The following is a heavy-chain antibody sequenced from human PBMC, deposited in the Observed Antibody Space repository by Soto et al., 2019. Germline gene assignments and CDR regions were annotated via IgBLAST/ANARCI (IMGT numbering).Heavy chain of an antibody. CDR3: ARWPHSSSWYEGWFDP. Sequence: QVQLVQSGAEVKKPGSSVKVSCKASGGTFSSYAISWVRQAPGQGLEWMGGIIPIFGTANYAQKFQGRVTMTADESTSTTYMELRSLRSEDTRVYYCARWPHSSSWYEGWFDPWGEGTLVIVSS. CDR2: IIPIFGTA. J-gene: IGHJ5*02. V-gene: IGHV1-69*01. CDR1: GGTFSSYA. D-gene: IGHD6-13*01.